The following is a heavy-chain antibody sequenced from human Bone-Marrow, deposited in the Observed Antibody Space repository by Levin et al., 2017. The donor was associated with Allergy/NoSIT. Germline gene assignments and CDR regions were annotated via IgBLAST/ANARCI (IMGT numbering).Heavy chain of an antibody. CDR1: GYTFTNYW. Sequence: GGSLRLSCKASGYTFTNYWIAWVRQMPGKGLQYMGIIYPGDSDARYSPSFEGQVTMSVGKSFNTAYLQWASLTAPDTAIYYCARPHFDILTVFFPDAFDIWGQGTMVTVSP. D-gene: IGHD3-9*01. J-gene: IGHJ3*02. V-gene: IGHV5-51*01. CDR3: ARPHFDILTVFFPDAFDI. CDR2: IYPGDSDA.